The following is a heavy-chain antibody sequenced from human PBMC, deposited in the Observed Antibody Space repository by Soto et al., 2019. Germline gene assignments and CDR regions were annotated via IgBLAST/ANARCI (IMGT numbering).Heavy chain of an antibody. J-gene: IGHJ6*02. D-gene: IGHD1-7*01. Sequence: GESLKISCAASGFTFSSYAMHWVRQAPGKGLEWVAVISYDGSNKYYADSVKGRFTISRDNSKNTLYLQMNSLRAEDTAVYYCARGAGTRGDYYYGMDVWGQGTTVTVSS. CDR3: ARGAGTRGDYYYGMDV. V-gene: IGHV3-30-3*01. CDR1: GFTFSSYA. CDR2: ISYDGSNK.